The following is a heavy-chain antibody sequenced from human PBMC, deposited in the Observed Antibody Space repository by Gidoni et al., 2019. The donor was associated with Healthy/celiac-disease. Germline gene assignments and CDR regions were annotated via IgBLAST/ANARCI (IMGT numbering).Heavy chain of an antibody. Sequence: EVQLVESGGGLVQPGGSLTLSCAASGFTFRGPAMHWVRQASGKGLEWVGRIRSKANSYATAYAASVKGRFTISRDDSKNTAYLQMNSLKTEDTAVYYCNGDYYDSSGYRGRWGQGTLVTVSS. J-gene: IGHJ4*02. CDR2: IRSKANSYAT. CDR3: NGDYYDSSGYRGR. V-gene: IGHV3-73*02. D-gene: IGHD3-22*01. CDR1: GFTFRGPA.